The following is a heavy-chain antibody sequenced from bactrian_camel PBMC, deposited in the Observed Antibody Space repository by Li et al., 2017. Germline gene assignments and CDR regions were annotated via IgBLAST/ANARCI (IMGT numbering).Heavy chain of an antibody. Sequence: LVESGGGSVQAGGSLRLSCAASGGTGSSYCMGWFRQAPGKEREGIAVIYSGSGLTGYDDSVKGRFTISQDNAKNTVYLQMNSLKPEDTALYYCAASLGRTYCSRAYYFLTPPPEFGFRGQGTQVTVS. D-gene: IGHD2*01. CDR2: IYSGSGLT. CDR1: GGTGSSYC. V-gene: IGHV3S40*01. J-gene: IGHJ6*01. CDR3: AASLGRTYCSRAYYFLTPPPEFGF.